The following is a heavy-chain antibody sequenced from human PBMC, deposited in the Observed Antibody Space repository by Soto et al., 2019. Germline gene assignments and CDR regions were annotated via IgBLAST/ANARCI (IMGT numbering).Heavy chain of an antibody. Sequence: LEQWGPRLLKPSAPPFPSCSAYGAFSGAYHWCWILQSPGEGLEGIGEFSYSGGLNYNQSPKCLVAVSLDTSTNHFSLTMASVTAADTAVYFCAGGRRYWAFALWGRGTLVTVS. CDR2: FSYSGGL. D-gene: IGHD1-20*01. J-gene: IGHJ2*01. V-gene: IGHV4-34*01. CDR3: AGGRRYWAFAL. CDR1: GAFSGAYH.